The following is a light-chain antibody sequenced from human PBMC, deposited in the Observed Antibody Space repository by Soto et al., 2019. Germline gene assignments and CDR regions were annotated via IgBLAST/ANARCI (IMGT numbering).Light chain of an antibody. CDR2: LNSDGSH. J-gene: IGLJ3*02. CDR1: SGHNSYA. Sequence: QPVLTQPHSASASLGASVNLTCTLSSGHNSYAIAWHQQQPEKGPRYLMKLNSDGSHSKGDGIPDRFSGSSSGAERYLTISSLQSEDEADYYCQTWSTDIRVFGGGTKLTVL. V-gene: IGLV4-69*01. CDR3: QTWSTDIRV.